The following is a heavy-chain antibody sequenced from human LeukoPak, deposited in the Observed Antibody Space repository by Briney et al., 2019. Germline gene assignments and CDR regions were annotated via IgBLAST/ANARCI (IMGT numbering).Heavy chain of an antibody. CDR1: GYSFTSYW. J-gene: IGHJ4*02. Sequence: GESLKISCKGSGYSFTSYWIGWVRQMPGKGLEWMGIIYPGDSDTRYSPSFQGQVTISADKSISTAYLQWSSLKAPDTAMYYCARRRVWFGELPDFDYWGQGTLVTVSS. CDR2: IYPGDSDT. D-gene: IGHD3-10*01. CDR3: ARRRVWFGELPDFDY. V-gene: IGHV5-51*01.